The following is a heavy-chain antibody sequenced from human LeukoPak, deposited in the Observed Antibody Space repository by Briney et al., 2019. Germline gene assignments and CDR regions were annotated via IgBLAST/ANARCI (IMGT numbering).Heavy chain of an antibody. V-gene: IGHV1-18*01. J-gene: IGHJ3*02. CDR2: ISAYNGNT. CDR3: ARDQGDGYNWGVFDI. Sequence: ASVKVSCKASGYTSTSYGISWVRQAPGQGLEWMGWISAYNGNTNYAQKLQGRVTMTTDTSTSTAYMELRSLRSDDTAVYYCARDQGDGYNWGVFDIWGQGTMVTVSS. D-gene: IGHD5-24*01. CDR1: GYTSTSYG.